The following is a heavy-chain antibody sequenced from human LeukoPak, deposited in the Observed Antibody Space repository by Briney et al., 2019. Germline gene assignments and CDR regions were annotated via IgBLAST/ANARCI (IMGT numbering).Heavy chain of an antibody. CDR2: IRYDGSEK. CDR1: GFMFNSYD. CDR3: ATSVTGFSSRFYY. Sequence: TGGSLRLSCAASGFMFNSYDMQWVRQSPGKGLEWVTFIRYDGSEKYYADSVEGRFTTSRDDSKNTLYLQMNSLRSEDTAVYYCATSVTGFSSRFYYWGQGTLVTVSP. D-gene: IGHD6-13*01. J-gene: IGHJ4*02. V-gene: IGHV3-30*02.